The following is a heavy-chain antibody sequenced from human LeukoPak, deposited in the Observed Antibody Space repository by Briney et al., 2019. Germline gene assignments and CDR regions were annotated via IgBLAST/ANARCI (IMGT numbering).Heavy chain of an antibody. CDR2: IRSKAYGGTT. CDR3: TRGNNWNDPYYYYYYYMDV. CDR1: GFTFGDYA. D-gene: IGHD1-20*01. V-gene: IGHV3-49*03. J-gene: IGHJ6*03. Sequence: GGSLRLSCTASGFTFGDYAMSWFRQAPGKGLEWVGFIRSKAYGGTTEYAASVKGRFTISRDDSKSIAYLQMNSLKTEDTAVYYCTRGNNWNDPYYYYYYYMDVWGKGTTVTVSS.